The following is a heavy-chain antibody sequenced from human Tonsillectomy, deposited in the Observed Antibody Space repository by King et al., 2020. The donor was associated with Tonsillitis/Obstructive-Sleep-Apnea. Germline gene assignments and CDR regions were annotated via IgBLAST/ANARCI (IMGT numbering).Heavy chain of an antibody. CDR2: ISYDGSNK. CDR3: ARDEADIVVVPASISDSYDDMDV. D-gene: IGHD2-2*01. J-gene: IGHJ6*01. Sequence: VQLVESGGGVVQPGRSLRLSCAASGFTFSSYAMHWVRQAPGKGLEWVAVISYDGSNKYYADSVKGRFTISRDNSKNTLYLQMNSLRAEDTALYYCARDEADIVVVPASISDSYDDMDVGGQGTRVTVSS. V-gene: IGHV3-30*04. CDR1: GFTFSSYA.